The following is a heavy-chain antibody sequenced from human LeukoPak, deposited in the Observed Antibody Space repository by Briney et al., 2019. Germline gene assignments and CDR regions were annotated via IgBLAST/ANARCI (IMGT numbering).Heavy chain of an antibody. CDR1: GFTFSSFA. Sequence: PGGSLRLSCAASGFTFSSFAMTWVGQAQGKGLEWVASIKQHGTEKYYVDSVKGRFTVSRDNTKNSLYLQMNSLRAEDTAVYYCAMNHDYWGQGTLVTVSS. V-gene: IGHV3-7*01. CDR3: AMNHDY. CDR2: IKQHGTEK. J-gene: IGHJ4*02.